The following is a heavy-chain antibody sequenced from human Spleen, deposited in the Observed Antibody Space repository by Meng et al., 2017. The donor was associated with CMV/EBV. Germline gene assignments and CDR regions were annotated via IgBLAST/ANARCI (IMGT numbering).Heavy chain of an antibody. D-gene: IGHD1-26*01. CDR3: ARGQKWELIEGADDY. J-gene: IGHJ4*02. CDR1: GYTFTSYG. Sequence: ASVKVSCKASGYTFTSYGISWVRQAPGQGLEWMGWISGYNGYTNYAQKLQDRLTVTTDTSTSTAYMELAGLRSDDTAVYYCARGQKWELIEGADDYWGQGTLVTVSS. CDR2: ISGYNGYT. V-gene: IGHV1-18*01.